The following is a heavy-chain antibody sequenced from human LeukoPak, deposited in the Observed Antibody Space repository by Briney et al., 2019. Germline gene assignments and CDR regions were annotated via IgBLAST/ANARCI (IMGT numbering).Heavy chain of an antibody. CDR2: ISAYNGNT. CDR3: AKDYRVAYYYGSGSPFDY. V-gene: IGHV1-18*01. J-gene: IGHJ4*02. Sequence: ASVKVSCKASGYTFTSYGISWVRQAPGQGLEWMGWISAYNGNTNYAQKLQGRVTMTTDTSTSTAYMELRSLRAEDTAVYYCAKDYRVAYYYGSGSPFDYWGQGTLVTVSS. D-gene: IGHD3-10*01. CDR1: GYTFTSYG.